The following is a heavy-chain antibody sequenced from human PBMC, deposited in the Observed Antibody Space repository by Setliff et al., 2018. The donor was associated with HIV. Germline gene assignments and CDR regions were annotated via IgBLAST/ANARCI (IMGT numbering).Heavy chain of an antibody. V-gene: IGHV4-38-2*02. D-gene: IGHD5-12*01. CDR2: IYHSGNT. CDR3: ARWGDGYNSYDS. J-gene: IGHJ4*02. Sequence: SETLSLTCTVSGYSISNDYYWGWIRQPPGKGLEWIASIYHSGNTYYNPSLKSRVTISVDTSKNQFSLNLNSVTAADTAVYYCARWGDGYNSYDSWGQGTLVTVSS. CDR1: GYSISNDYY.